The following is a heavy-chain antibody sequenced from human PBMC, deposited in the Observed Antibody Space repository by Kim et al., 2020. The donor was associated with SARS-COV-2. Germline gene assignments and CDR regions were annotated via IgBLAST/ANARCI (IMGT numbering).Heavy chain of an antibody. V-gene: IGHV3-33*01. D-gene: IGHD2-15*01. J-gene: IGHJ6*02. CDR1: GFTFSTYG. CDR2: IWYDGSIK. CDR3: ARIGCTGGSCKPYYYYALDV. Sequence: GRSLRLSCAASGFTFSTYGMLWVRQAPGKGLEWVAVIWYDGSIKYYADSVKGRFTSSRDNSKNTLYLQMNSLRAEDTAVYYCARIGCTGGSCKPYYYYALDVWGQGTTVTVSS.